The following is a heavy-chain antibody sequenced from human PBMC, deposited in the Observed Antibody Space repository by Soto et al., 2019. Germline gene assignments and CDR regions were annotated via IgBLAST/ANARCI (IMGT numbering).Heavy chain of an antibody. V-gene: IGHV5-10-1*01. D-gene: IGHD3-22*01. Sequence: GESLKISCKGSGYSFAGYWITWVRQKPGKGLGWMGRIDPSDSQTYYSPSFRGHVTISATKSITTVFLQWSSLRASDTAMYYCARQIYDSDTGPNFQYYFDSWGQGTPVTVSS. CDR1: GYSFAGYW. CDR2: IDPSDSQT. CDR3: ARQIYDSDTGPNFQYYFDS. J-gene: IGHJ4*02.